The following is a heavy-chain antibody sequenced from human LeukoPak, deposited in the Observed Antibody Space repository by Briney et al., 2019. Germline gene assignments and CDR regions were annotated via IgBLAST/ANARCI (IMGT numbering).Heavy chain of an antibody. CDR3: AKSGTTVTTGLDY. V-gene: IGHV3-30*02. CDR1: GFTFSSYG. Sequence: GGSLRLSCAASGFTFSSYGMHWVRQAPGKGLEWVAFIRYDGSNKYYADSVKGRFTISRDSSKNTLYLQMNSLRAEDTAVYYCAKSGTTVTTGLDYWGQGTLVTVSS. D-gene: IGHD4-17*01. CDR2: IRYDGSNK. J-gene: IGHJ4*02.